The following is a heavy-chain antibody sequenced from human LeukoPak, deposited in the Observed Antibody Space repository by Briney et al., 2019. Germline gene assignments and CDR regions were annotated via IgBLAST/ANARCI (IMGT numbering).Heavy chain of an antibody. V-gene: IGHV1-69*04. CDR1: GGTFSSYA. CDR3: ARDLSITGTRNWFDP. CDR2: ITPILGIA. Sequence: GASVKVSCKASGGTFSSYAISWVRQAPGQGLEWMGRITPILGIANYAQKFQGRVTITADKSTSTAYMELSSLRSEDTAVYYCARDLSITGTRNWFDPWGQGTLVTVSS. D-gene: IGHD1-20*01. J-gene: IGHJ5*02.